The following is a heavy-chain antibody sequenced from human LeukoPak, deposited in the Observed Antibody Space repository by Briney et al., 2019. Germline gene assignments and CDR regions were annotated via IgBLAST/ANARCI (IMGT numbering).Heavy chain of an antibody. CDR3: ARGQSGSYLSPSDY. CDR2: ISAYTGNT. J-gene: IGHJ4*02. Sequence: ASVKVSCKASGYTFTTYGVSWVRQAPGQGLEWMGWISAYTGNTNYAQKLQGRVTMTTDASTSTAYMELRSLRSADTAVYYCARGQSGSYLSPSDYWGQGTLVTVSS. D-gene: IGHD1-26*01. V-gene: IGHV1-18*01. CDR1: GYTFTTYG.